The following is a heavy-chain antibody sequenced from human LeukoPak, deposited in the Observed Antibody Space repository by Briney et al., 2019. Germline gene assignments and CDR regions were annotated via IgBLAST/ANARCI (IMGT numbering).Heavy chain of an antibody. Sequence: SETLSLTCTVSGGSISSSSYYWGWIRQPPGKGLEWIGSIYYSGSTYYNPSLKSRVTISVDTSKNQFSLKLSSVTAADTAVYYCARRNRRSDITMIVVVKTRVWFDPWGQGTLVTVSS. CDR2: IYYSGST. V-gene: IGHV4-39*07. D-gene: IGHD3-22*01. J-gene: IGHJ5*02. CDR3: ARRNRRSDITMIVVVKTRVWFDP. CDR1: GGSISSSSYY.